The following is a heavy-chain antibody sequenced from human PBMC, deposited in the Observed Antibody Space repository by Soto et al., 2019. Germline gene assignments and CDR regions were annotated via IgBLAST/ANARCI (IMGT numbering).Heavy chain of an antibody. CDR1: GFTFSSYG. CDR2: ISYDGSNK. J-gene: IGHJ4*02. Sequence: QVQLVESGGGVVQPGRSLRLSCAASGFTFSSYGMHWVRQAPGKGLEWVAVISYDGSNKYYADSVKGRFTISRDNSKNTLYLQMTGLRAEDTAVYYCVSIYGSIHFDYWGQGTLGTVSS. D-gene: IGHD3-10*01. V-gene: IGHV3-30*03. CDR3: VSIYGSIHFDY.